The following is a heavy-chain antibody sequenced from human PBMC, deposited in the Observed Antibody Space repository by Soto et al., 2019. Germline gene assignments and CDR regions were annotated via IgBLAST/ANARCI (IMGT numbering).Heavy chain of an antibody. CDR3: AREREGSGFDP. CDR2: INAGNGNT. J-gene: IGHJ5*02. D-gene: IGHD1-26*01. V-gene: IGHV1-3*01. Sequence: ASVKVSCKASGYSFTSHAMHWVRQAPGQRLEWMGWINAGNGNTKYSQKFQGRVTITRDTSASTAYMELSSLRSEDTAVYYCAREREGSGFDPWGQGTLVTVSS. CDR1: GYSFTSHA.